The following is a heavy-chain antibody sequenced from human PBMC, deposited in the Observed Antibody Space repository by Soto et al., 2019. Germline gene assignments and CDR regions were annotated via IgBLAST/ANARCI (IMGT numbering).Heavy chain of an antibody. Sequence: QITLKESGPTLVKLTQTLTLNCTLSGFSLSTSGVGVGWIRQPPGKALEWLAHIYRDDDKRYSPSLKSRLTITKDTSKNQVVLTMTNMDPVDTATYYCAHSLYDYVWGTNWYDPWGQGTLVTVSS. D-gene: IGHD3-16*01. CDR2: IYRDDDK. V-gene: IGHV2-5*02. J-gene: IGHJ5*02. CDR3: AHSLYDYVWGTNWYDP. CDR1: GFSLSTSGVG.